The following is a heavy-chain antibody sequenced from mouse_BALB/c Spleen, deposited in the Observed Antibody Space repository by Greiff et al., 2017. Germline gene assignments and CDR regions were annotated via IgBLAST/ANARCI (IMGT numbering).Heavy chain of an antibody. CDR3: ARVLRVFYAMDY. V-gene: IGHV5-6-5*01. CDR1: GFTFSSYA. J-gene: IGHJ4*01. CDR2: ISSGGST. Sequence: EVKLVESGGGLVKPGGSLKLSCAASGFTFSSYAMSWVRQTPEKRLEWVASISSGGSTYYPDSVKGRFTISRDNARNILYLQMSSLRSEDTAMYYCARVLRVFYAMDYWGQGTSVTVSS. D-gene: IGHD1-1*01.